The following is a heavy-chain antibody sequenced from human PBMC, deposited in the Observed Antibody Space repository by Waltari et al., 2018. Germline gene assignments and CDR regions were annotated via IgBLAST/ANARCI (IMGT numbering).Heavy chain of an antibody. Sequence: EVQLVETGGGLVQTGESLRLYCAASGLAYGNYWLVWVRQAPGKGLEGVANIKYDGSESYYVDSVKGRFTISRDNAKNSLFLQMNSLRADDTGVYFCARNGNWDFDYWGQGTLVTVSS. D-gene: IGHD7-27*01. V-gene: IGHV3-7*01. CDR1: GLAYGNYW. CDR3: ARNGNWDFDY. J-gene: IGHJ4*02. CDR2: IKYDGSES.